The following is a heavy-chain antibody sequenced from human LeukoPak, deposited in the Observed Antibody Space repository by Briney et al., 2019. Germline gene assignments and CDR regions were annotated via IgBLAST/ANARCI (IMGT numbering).Heavy chain of an antibody. CDR1: GFTFSNHW. Sequence: QAGGSLRLSCAASGFTFSNHWMSWVRQAPGKGLEWVANIRQDGAERYYVDSVKGRFTISRDNAKNSVYLEMNSLRVEDTAVYFCARAPYFESSGPLWGQGTLVTVSS. CDR3: ARAPYFESSGPL. J-gene: IGHJ4*02. CDR2: IRQDGAER. V-gene: IGHV3-7*01. D-gene: IGHD3-22*01.